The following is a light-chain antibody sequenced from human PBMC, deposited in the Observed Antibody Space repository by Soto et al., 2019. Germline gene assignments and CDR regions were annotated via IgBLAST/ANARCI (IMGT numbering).Light chain of an antibody. CDR2: TND. CDR3: AAWDDSLSAYVV. J-gene: IGLJ2*01. CDR1: SSNIGSNY. Sequence: QSVLTQPPSASGTPGQRVTISCSGSSSNIGSNYVYWYQQLPGTAPKLLIYTNDQRPSGVPDRFSGSKSGTSASLAISGLRSEDAADYYCAAWDDSLSAYVVFGGGTQLTVL. V-gene: IGLV1-47*02.